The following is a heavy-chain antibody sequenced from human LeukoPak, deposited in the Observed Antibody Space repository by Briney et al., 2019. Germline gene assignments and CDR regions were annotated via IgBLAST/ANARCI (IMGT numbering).Heavy chain of an antibody. D-gene: IGHD6-6*01. CDR2: IYSSGST. J-gene: IGHJ4*02. CDR1: GGSFSSYY. CDR3: AREYSSTSGRHFDY. V-gene: IGHV4-4*07. Sequence: SETLSLTCTVSGGSFSSYYWTWIRQPAGKGLEWIERIYSSGSTNYNPSLRSRVTISVDKSKNQFSLNLTSVTAADTGVYHCAREYSSTSGRHFDYWGQGILVTVPS.